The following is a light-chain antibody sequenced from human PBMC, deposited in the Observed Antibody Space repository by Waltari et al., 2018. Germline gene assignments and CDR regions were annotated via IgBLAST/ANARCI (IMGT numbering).Light chain of an antibody. CDR3: QQYNNWPPAWT. Sequence: EIAMPQFPATLSVTPGEQAALPCSASQSVSSNVAWYQQKPGQAPRLLVYGASTRATGSPARFSGSGSGTEFTLTISSLQSEDFAVYYCQQYNNWPPAWTFGQGTKVEIK. CDR1: QSVSSN. V-gene: IGKV3-15*01. CDR2: GAS. J-gene: IGKJ1*01.